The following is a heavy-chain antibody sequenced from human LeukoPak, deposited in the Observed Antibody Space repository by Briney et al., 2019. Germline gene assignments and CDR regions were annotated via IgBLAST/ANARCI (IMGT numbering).Heavy chain of an antibody. CDR2: IYYSGST. CDR1: GGSISSGGYY. D-gene: IGHD3-22*01. V-gene: IGHV4-31*03. J-gene: IGHJ3*02. Sequence: SQTLSLTCTVSGGSISSGGYYWSWLRQHPGTGLEWLGYIYYSGSTYYNPSLKSRVTISVDTSKNQFSLKLSSVTAADTAVYYCARDPGYYDSSGYYYLSAFDIWGQGTMVTVSS. CDR3: ARDPGYYDSSGYYYLSAFDI.